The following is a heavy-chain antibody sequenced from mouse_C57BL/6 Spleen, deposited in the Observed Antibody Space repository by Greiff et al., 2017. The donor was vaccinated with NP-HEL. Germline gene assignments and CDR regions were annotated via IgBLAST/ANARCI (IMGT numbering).Heavy chain of an antibody. V-gene: IGHV1-55*01. CDR3: ARGSPYAMDY. J-gene: IGHJ4*01. CDR1: GYTFTSYW. D-gene: IGHD6-2*01. Sequence: VQLQQSGAELVKPGASVKMSCKASGYTFTSYWIPWVKQRPGQGLEWIGDIYPGSGSTNYNEKLKSKATLTVDTSSSTAYMQLSSLTSEDSAVYYCARGSPYAMDYWGQGTSVTVSS. CDR2: IYPGSGST.